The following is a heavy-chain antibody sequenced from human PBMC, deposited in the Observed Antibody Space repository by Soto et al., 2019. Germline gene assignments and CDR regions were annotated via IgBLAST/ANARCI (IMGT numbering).Heavy chain of an antibody. CDR2: LWSDGNSK. D-gene: IGHD6-13*01. CDR1: GFSFSSHG. Sequence: QVQLVESGGTVVQPGWSLRLSCAASGFSFSSHGMHWVRQAPGKGLEWVAHLWSDGNSKYYADSVKGRFTISRDLSKNTLYLQMNSLGAEDTAVYYCARDAQQLANYGMDVWGQGTTVTVSS. V-gene: IGHV3-33*01. J-gene: IGHJ6*02. CDR3: ARDAQQLANYGMDV.